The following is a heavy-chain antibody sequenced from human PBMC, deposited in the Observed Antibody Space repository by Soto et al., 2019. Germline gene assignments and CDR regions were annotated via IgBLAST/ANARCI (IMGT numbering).Heavy chain of an antibody. CDR2: IYYSGST. V-gene: IGHV4-61*01. J-gene: IGHJ6*02. Sequence: ETLSLTCTVSGGSVSSGSYYWSWIRQPPGKGLEWIGYIYYSGSTNYNPSLKSRVTISVDTSKNQFSLKLSSVTAADTAVYYCAREDIVLVPAANHYYYGMDVWGQGTTVTVSS. CDR3: AREDIVLVPAANHYYYGMDV. CDR1: GGSVSSGSYY. D-gene: IGHD2-2*01.